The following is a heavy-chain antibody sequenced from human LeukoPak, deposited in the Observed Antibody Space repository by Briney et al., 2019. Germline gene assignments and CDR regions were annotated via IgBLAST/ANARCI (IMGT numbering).Heavy chain of an antibody. J-gene: IGHJ6*03. Sequence: GGSLRLSCAASGFTFSDYYMSWIRQAPGKGLEWVSYISSSGSTIYYADSVKGRFTISRDNAKNSLYLQMNSLRAEDTAVYYCASHCSSTSCHLYYYYMDVWGKGTTVTVSS. CDR3: ASHCSSTSCHLYYYYMDV. V-gene: IGHV3-11*04. D-gene: IGHD2-2*01. CDR1: GFTFSDYY. CDR2: ISSSGSTI.